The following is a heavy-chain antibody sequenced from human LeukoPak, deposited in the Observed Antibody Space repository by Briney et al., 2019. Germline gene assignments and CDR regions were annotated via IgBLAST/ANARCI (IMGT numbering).Heavy chain of an antibody. V-gene: IGHV3-53*01. CDR2: IYSGGST. Sequence: PGGSLRLSCAASGFTVSSNYMSWVRQAPGKGLEWVSVIYSGGSTYYADSVKGRFTISRDNSKNTLYLQMNSLRAEDTAVYYCARDRTPMIVVPGFDYWGQGTLVTVSS. CDR1: GFTVSSNY. D-gene: IGHD3-22*01. J-gene: IGHJ4*02. CDR3: ARDRTPMIVVPGFDY.